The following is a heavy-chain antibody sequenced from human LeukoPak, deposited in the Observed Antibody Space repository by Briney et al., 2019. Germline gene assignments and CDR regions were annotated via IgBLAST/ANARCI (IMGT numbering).Heavy chain of an antibody. Sequence: SGTLSLTCTVSGGSINNNYWNWIRQPAGKGLEWIGRIHISGRTDDNPSLTGRVTMSVDTSKNQFSLDLKSVTAADTAVYYCARDRGYGDPFDYWGQGTLVTVSS. V-gene: IGHV4-4*07. CDR3: ARDRGYGDPFDY. J-gene: IGHJ4*02. CDR1: GGSINNNY. D-gene: IGHD5-18*01. CDR2: IHISGRT.